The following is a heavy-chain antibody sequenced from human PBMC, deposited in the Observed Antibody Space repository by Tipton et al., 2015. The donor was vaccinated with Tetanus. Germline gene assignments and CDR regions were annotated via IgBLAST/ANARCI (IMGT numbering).Heavy chain of an antibody. J-gene: IGHJ4*02. V-gene: IGHV4-34*01. D-gene: IGHD1-26*01. CDR3: AGRQSGSYYTVDY. CDR1: GGSFSGYY. Sequence: TLSLTCAVYGGSFSGYYWSWIRQPPGKGLEWIGEINHSGSTNYNPSLKSRVTISVDTSKNHFSLKLSSVTAADTAVYYCAGRQSGSYYTVDYWGQGTLVTVSS. CDR2: INHSGST.